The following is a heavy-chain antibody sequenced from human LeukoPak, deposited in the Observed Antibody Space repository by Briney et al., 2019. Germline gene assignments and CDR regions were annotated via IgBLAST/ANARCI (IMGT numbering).Heavy chain of an antibody. CDR3: ASPRFGY. CDR1: GFTFSTYW. D-gene: IGHD3-10*02. J-gene: IGHJ4*02. V-gene: IGHV3-7*01. CDR2: IKQDGSEK. Sequence: GSLRLSCAASGFTFSTYWMTWVRRAPGKGLEWVATIKQDGSEKYYVDSVKGRFTISRDNVKNSLYLQMNSLRVEDTAVYYCASPRFGYWGQGTLVTVSS.